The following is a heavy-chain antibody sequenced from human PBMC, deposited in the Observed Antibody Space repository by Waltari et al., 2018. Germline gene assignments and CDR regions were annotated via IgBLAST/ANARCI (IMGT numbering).Heavy chain of an antibody. CDR1: GFTFSSYA. Sequence: EVQLLESGGGLVQPGGSLRLSCAASGFTFSSYAMSWVRQAPGQGLEWVSAISGSGGSTYYADSVKCRFTISRDNSKNTLYLQMNSLRAEDTAVYYCAKGLRIAVAGVDDAFDIWGQGTMVTVSS. V-gene: IGHV3-23*01. CDR3: AKGLRIAVAGVDDAFDI. CDR2: ISGSGGST. D-gene: IGHD6-19*01. J-gene: IGHJ3*02.